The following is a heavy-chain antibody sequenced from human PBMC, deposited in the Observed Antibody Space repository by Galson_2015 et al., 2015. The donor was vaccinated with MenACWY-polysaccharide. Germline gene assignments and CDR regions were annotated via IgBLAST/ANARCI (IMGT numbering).Heavy chain of an antibody. J-gene: IGHJ6*02. CDR1: GFTFSSYA. V-gene: IGHV3-30-3*01. Sequence: SLRLSCAASGFTFSSYALHWVRQAPGKGLEWVAVISYDATNKYYRDSVKGRVTLSRDNSTTTVFLEMNSLRAEDTGVYYCARDYCGRTTCSGMDVWGQGTTVTVSS. D-gene: IGHD2-21*01. CDR3: ARDYCGRTTCSGMDV. CDR2: ISYDATNK.